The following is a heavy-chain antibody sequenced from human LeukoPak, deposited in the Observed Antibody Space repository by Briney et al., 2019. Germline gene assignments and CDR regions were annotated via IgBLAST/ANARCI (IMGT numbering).Heavy chain of an antibody. Sequence: SVKVSCKASGGTFSSYAISWVRQAPGQGLEWIGRIIPILGIANYAQKFQGRVTITADKSTSTAYMELSSLRSEDTAVYYCARDGDRGNPLDYWGQGTLVTVSS. CDR2: IIPILGIA. J-gene: IGHJ4*02. V-gene: IGHV1-69*04. CDR3: ARDGDRGNPLDY. CDR1: GGTFSSYA.